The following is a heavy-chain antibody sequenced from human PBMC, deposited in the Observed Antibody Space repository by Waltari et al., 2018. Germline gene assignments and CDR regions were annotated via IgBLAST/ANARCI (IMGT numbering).Heavy chain of an antibody. CDR3: ARGDGGSGLGASDI. D-gene: IGHD3-3*01. V-gene: IGHV3-33*01. J-gene: IGHJ3*02. Sequence: VQSGRSLRLSCVGSGFTFRNHDMNWVRQAPGKGLEWVAGIWYDGSNKNYVDAVKGRFTISRDNSKNTLYLEMNSLRAEDTAVYFCARGDGGSGLGASDIWGQGTMVTVSS. CDR2: IWYDGSNK. CDR1: GFTFRNHD.